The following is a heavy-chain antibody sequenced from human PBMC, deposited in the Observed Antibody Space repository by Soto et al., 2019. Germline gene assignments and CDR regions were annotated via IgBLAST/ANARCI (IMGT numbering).Heavy chain of an antibody. J-gene: IGHJ6*02. CDR2: IYYSGST. Sequence: SETLSLTCTVSGGSISSSSYYWGWIRQPPGKGLEWVGSIYYSGSTYYNPSLKSRVTISVDTSKNQFSLKLSSVTAADTAVYYCSTTGIVVVVAAPLPSFNYYYGMDVWGQGTTVTVSS. CDR1: GGSISSSSYY. D-gene: IGHD2-15*01. CDR3: STTGIVVVVAAPLPSFNYYYGMDV. V-gene: IGHV4-39*01.